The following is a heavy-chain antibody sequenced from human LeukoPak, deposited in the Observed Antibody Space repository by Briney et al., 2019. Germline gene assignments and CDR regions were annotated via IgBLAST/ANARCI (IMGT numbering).Heavy chain of an antibody. J-gene: IGHJ1*01. D-gene: IGHD3-22*01. Sequence: GGSLRLSCAASGFTFSSYEMNWVRQAPGKGLEWVSYISSSGSTIYYADSVKGRFTISRDNAKNSLYLQMNSLRAEDTAVYYCARGLGVVVITSGYLQHWGQGTLVTVSS. CDR1: GFTFSSYE. CDR2: ISSSGSTI. CDR3: ARGLGVVVITSGYLQH. V-gene: IGHV3-48*03.